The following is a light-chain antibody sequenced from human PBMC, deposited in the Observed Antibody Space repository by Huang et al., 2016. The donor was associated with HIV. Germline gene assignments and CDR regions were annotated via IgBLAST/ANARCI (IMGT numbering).Light chain of an antibody. CDR3: QQYASSMAT. V-gene: IGKV3-20*01. CDR1: HSVDSGY. Sequence: EIVLTQSPGSLSLSPGDKLTVSCRASHSVDSGYLAWYQHKPGQSPRLLVDGTSTRTSGVPSRFTGSGSGRDFTLTINRLEAEDFGVYYCQQYASSMATFGQGTKVDI. J-gene: IGKJ1*01. CDR2: GTS.